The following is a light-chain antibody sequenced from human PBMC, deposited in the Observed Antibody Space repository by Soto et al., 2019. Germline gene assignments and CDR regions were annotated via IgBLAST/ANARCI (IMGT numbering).Light chain of an antibody. Sequence: DIQMTQFPATLSASVGDRVTITCRASQSISSWLAWYQQKPGKAPKLLIYDASSLESGVPSRFSGSGSGTEFTLTISSLQPDDFATYYCQQYNSYPLRTFGQGTKVDIK. CDR1: QSISSW. J-gene: IGKJ1*01. CDR2: DAS. CDR3: QQYNSYPLRT. V-gene: IGKV1-5*01.